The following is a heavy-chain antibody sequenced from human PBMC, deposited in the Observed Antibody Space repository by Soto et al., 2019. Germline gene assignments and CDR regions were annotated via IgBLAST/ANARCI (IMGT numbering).Heavy chain of an antibody. CDR3: ARVDYGSGSSIDY. CDR2: INAGNGNT. Sequence: ASVKVSCKASGYTFTSYAMHWVRQAPGQRLEWMGWINAGNGNTKYSQKFQGRVTTTRDTSASTAYMELSSLRSEDTAVYYCARVDYGSGSSIDYWGQGTLVSVSS. D-gene: IGHD3-10*01. V-gene: IGHV1-3*01. J-gene: IGHJ4*02. CDR1: GYTFTSYA.